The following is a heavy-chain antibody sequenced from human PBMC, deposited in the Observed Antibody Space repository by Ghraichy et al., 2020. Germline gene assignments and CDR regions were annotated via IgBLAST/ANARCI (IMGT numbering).Heavy chain of an antibody. CDR1: GGSFSGYY. J-gene: IGHJ4*02. CDR2: INHSGST. Sequence: SETLSLTCAVYGGSFSGYYWSWIRQPPGKGLEWIGEINHSGSTNYNPYLKSRVTISVDTSKNQFSLKLSSVTAADTAVYYCARGNPSRDIVVVPAAPDYWGQGTLVTVSS. V-gene: IGHV4-34*01. D-gene: IGHD2-2*01. CDR3: ARGNPSRDIVVVPAAPDY.